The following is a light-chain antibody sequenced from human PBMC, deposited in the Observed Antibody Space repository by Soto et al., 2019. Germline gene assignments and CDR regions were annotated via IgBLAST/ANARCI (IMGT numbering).Light chain of an antibody. CDR1: QSVSSR. J-gene: IGKJ1*01. Sequence: EIVMTQSPGTLSLSPGERATLSCRASQSVSSRLAWYQQKPGQAPRLLISGASSRATGIPDRFSGSGFGTDFTLTISRLEPEDFAMYYCQQYGSSPRTFGQGTKVDIK. V-gene: IGKV3-20*01. CDR2: GAS. CDR3: QQYGSSPRT.